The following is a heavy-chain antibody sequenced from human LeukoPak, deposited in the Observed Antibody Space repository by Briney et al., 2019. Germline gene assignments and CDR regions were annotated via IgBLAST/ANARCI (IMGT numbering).Heavy chain of an antibody. D-gene: IGHD3-9*01. J-gene: IGHJ4*02. Sequence: GASVKVSCKASGYTFTGYYIHWVRQAPGQGLEWMGWINPNSGGTNYAQKFQGRVTMTRDTSISTAYMELSRLRSDDTAVYYCARSLFDILTPIDYWGQGTLVTVSS. CDR3: ARSLFDILTPIDY. CDR1: GYTFTGYY. CDR2: INPNSGGT. V-gene: IGHV1-2*02.